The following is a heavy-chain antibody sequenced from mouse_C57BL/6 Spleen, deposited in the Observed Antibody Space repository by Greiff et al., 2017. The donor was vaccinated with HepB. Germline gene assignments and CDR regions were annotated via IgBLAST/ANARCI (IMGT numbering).Heavy chain of an antibody. J-gene: IGHJ1*03. CDR1: GYTFTIYW. CDR3: ARWLSPLWYFDV. V-gene: IGHV1-53*01. D-gene: IGHD1-2*01. CDR2: INPSNGGT. Sequence: QVQLQQPGTELVKPGASVKLSCKASGYTFTIYWMHWVKQRPGQGLEWIGNINPSNGGTNYNEKFKSKATLTVDKSSSTAYMQLSSLTSEDSAVYYCARWLSPLWYFDVWGTGTTVTVSS.